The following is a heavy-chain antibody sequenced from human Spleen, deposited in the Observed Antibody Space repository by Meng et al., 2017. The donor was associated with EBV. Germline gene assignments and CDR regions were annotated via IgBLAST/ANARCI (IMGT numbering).Heavy chain of an antibody. CDR2: ITVYSGDT. V-gene: IGHV1-18*01. CDR1: GFTFTGYV. D-gene: IGHD3-10*01. Sequence: QVQLVQSGAEVKEPGASVKVSCKASGFTFTGYVISWVRQAPGQGLEWMGWITVYSGDTNYAQNFQDRVTMTTDTSTNTAYLELRSLRSDDTAVYYCARDYGSFTDSWGQGTLVTVSS. CDR3: ARDYGSFTDS. J-gene: IGHJ4*02.